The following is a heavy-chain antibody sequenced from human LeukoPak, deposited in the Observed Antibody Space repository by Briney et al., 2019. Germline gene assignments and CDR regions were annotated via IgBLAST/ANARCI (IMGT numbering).Heavy chain of an antibody. V-gene: IGHV1-18*01. Sequence: ASEKVSCKASGYTFNSYGLSWLRQAPGQGLEWMGWISAYNGNTNYAQKFQGRVAMTTETSTSTAYMELRSLRSDDTAVYYCARGRISVAGTVDYWGQGTLVTVSS. CDR2: ISAYNGNT. CDR1: GYTFNSYG. J-gene: IGHJ4*02. CDR3: ARGRISVAGTVDY. D-gene: IGHD6-19*01.